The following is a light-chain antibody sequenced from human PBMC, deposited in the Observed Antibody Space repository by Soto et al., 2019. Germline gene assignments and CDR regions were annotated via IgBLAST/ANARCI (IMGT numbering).Light chain of an antibody. CDR1: QSVITY. CDR2: GAS. CDR3: QQYGSTPLT. V-gene: IGKV3-20*01. Sequence: ESVLTQSPGTLSLSPGERATLSCRASQSVITYLAWYQQKPGQAPRLLIYGASSRATGIPDRFSGSGSGTDFTLTIRRLEPEDVVVYYCQQYGSTPLTFGGGTKVEIK. J-gene: IGKJ4*01.